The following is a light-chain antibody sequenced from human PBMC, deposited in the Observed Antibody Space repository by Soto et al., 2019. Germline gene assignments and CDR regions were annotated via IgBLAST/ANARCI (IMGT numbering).Light chain of an antibody. CDR2: GIS. V-gene: IGKV1-39*01. Sequence: DIQRTQSPTPLSASVGDRVTITCPVSQTISNYLNWYQQKPGKAPKLLIYGISSLYGGVPSRFSGSGSGTDFTLTISSLQPEDFATYSCQQSYTTPHTLGQGTKVDIK. CDR1: QTISNY. CDR3: QQSYTTPHT. J-gene: IGKJ2*01.